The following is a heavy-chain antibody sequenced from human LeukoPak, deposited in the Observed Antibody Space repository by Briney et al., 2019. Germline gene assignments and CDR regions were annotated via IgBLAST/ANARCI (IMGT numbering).Heavy chain of an antibody. D-gene: IGHD3-10*01. Sequence: ASVKVSCKASGYTFTSYDISWVRQATGQGLEWMGWMNPNSDNAGYAQRFQGRVTMTRNNSISTAYMELTSLRSEDTAVYYCGRPLQRGSWTQRALDYWGQGTLVTVSS. CDR3: GRPLQRGSWTQRALDY. V-gene: IGHV1-8*01. CDR2: MNPNSDNA. CDR1: GYTFTSYD. J-gene: IGHJ4*02.